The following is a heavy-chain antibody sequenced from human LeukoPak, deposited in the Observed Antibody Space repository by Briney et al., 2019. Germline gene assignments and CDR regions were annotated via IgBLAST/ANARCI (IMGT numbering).Heavy chain of an antibody. CDR1: GFTFSGYG. CDR3: AKDDSPLYYYYMDV. V-gene: IGHV3-23*01. J-gene: IGHJ6*03. Sequence: PGGSLRLSCAASGFTFSGYGMSWVRQAPGKGLKWVSAISGSGGSTYYADSVKGRFTISRDNSKNTLYLQMNSLRAEDTAVYYCAKDDSPLYYYYMDVWGKGTTVTISS. D-gene: IGHD3-22*01. CDR2: ISGSGGST.